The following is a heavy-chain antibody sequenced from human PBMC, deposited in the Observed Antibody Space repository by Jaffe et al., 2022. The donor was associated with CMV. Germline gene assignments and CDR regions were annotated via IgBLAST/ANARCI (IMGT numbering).Heavy chain of an antibody. CDR1: GGSFSGYY. Sequence: QVQLQQWGAGLLKPSETLSLTCAVYGGSFSGYYWSWIRQPPGKGLEWIGEINHSGSTNYNPSLKSRVTISVDTSKNQFSLKLSSVTAADTAVYYCARGLAMVRLPRGAFDIWGQGTMVTVSS. J-gene: IGHJ3*02. V-gene: IGHV4-34*01. CDR3: ARGLAMVRLPRGAFDI. CDR2: INHSGST. D-gene: IGHD3-10*01.